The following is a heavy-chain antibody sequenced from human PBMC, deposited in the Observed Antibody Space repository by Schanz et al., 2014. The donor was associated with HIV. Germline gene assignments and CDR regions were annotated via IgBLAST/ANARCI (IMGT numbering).Heavy chain of an antibody. CDR3: AKSSGWLYAHFDY. J-gene: IGHJ4*02. CDR1: GFTVSSNY. Sequence: EVQLVESGGGLIQPGGSLRLTCVASGFTVSSNYMTWVRQAPGKGLEWVSAIVSSGGDTYYADFVEGRFTISRDNSKNTLYLQMHSLRAEDTAVYYCAKSSGWLYAHFDYWGQGTLVTVSS. V-gene: IGHV3-53*01. D-gene: IGHD3-9*01. CDR2: VSSGGDT.